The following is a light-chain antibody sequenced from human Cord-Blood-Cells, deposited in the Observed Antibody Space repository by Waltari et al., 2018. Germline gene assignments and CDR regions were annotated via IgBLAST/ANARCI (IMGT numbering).Light chain of an antibody. CDR1: SSVVGGDNY. J-gene: IGLJ3*02. V-gene: IGLV2-14*01. Sequence: QSPLPQPASVSGSPGPSITTSCPGNSSVVGGDNYASWYQHHPSKATQRMCDEVSNRPAGVSNRFSGSKSGDTAARTISGLQAEDEADYYCSSYTSSSTRVFGGGTKLTGL. CDR2: EVS. CDR3: SSYTSSSTRV.